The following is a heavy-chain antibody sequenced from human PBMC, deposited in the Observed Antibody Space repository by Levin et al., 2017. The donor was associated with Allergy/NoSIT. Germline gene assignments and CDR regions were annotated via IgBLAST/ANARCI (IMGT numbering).Heavy chain of an antibody. CDR1: GFTFSNYG. Sequence: PGGSLRLSCAASGFTFSNYGFHWVRQAPGKGLEWVAVIWYDGSNKYYADSVKGRFTISRDDSKNTLYLQMNSLRAEDTAVYYCARDVGYSYDLWGQGTLVTVSS. V-gene: IGHV3-33*01. CDR2: IWYDGSNK. CDR3: ARDVGYSYDL. D-gene: IGHD5-18*01. J-gene: IGHJ5*02.